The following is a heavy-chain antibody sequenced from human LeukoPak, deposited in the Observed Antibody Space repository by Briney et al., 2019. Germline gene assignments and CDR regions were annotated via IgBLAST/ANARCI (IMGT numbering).Heavy chain of an antibody. V-gene: IGHV3-30-3*01. CDR2: ISYDGSNK. CDR1: GFTFSSYA. CDR3: ARDRVAGYYFDY. D-gene: IGHD6-19*01. J-gene: IGHJ4*02. Sequence: PGGSLRLSCAASGFTFSSYAMHWVRQAPGKGLEWVAVISYDGSNKYYADSVKGRFTISRDNSKNTLYQQMNSLRAEDTAVYYCARDRVAGYYFDYWGQGTLVTVSS.